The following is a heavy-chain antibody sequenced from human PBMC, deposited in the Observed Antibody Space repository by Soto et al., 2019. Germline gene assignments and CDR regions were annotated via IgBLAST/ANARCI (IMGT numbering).Heavy chain of an antibody. V-gene: IGHV3-30*04. D-gene: IGHD3-9*01. CDR2: ISFNGRKK. CDR3: ARDWLRRDDILTPSWNFNL. Sequence: QEQLVESGGGVVRPGTSLRLSCEASGFNFTYNAMHWVRQAPGKGLEWVAVISFNGRKKFYARSVKGRFTISRDNSKNTLYLQINNLRPGDTAVYYCARDWLRRDDILTPSWNFNLWGQGPLVTAS. CDR1: GFNFTYNA. J-gene: IGHJ2*01.